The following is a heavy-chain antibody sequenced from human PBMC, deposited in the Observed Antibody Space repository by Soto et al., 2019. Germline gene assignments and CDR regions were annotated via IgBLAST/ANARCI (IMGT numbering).Heavy chain of an antibody. Sequence: QVQLVQSGAEVKKPGSSVKVSCKASGGTFSSYAISWVRPAPGQGLEWMGGIIPIFGTADYAQKFQGRVTITADESTSTAYMELSSLRSEDTAVYYCASHCGGDCYSRSPPYYYYGMDVWGQGTTVTVSS. CDR1: GGTFSSYA. CDR3: ASHCGGDCYSRSPPYYYYGMDV. J-gene: IGHJ6*02. CDR2: IIPIFGTA. V-gene: IGHV1-69*12. D-gene: IGHD2-21*02.